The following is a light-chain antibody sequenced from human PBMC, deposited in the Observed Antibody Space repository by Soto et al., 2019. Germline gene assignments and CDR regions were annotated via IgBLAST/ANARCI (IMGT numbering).Light chain of an antibody. V-gene: IGLV1-44*01. CDR2: SNY. Sequence: QSVLTQPPSASGTPGQRVTISCSGSSSNIESNNVTWYQQLPGTAPKLVIYSNYDRPSGVPDRFSGSTSGTSAPLVIRGLQSEDEADYYCAAWDDILNGYVFGGGTKVTVL. J-gene: IGLJ1*01. CDR3: AAWDDILNGYV. CDR1: SSNIESNN.